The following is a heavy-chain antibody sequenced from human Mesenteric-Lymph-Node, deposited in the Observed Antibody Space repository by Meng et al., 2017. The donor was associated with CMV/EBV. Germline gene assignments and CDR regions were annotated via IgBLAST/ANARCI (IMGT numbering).Heavy chain of an antibody. CDR2: IYYSGTT. Sequence: CPASGDYITSGDYYWSWTRQPPGKGLEWIGYIYYSGTTYYNPSLKSRLTMSIDTSKNQFSLKVSAVTAADTAVYYCARVPSSGCCDFWGQGTLVTVSS. V-gene: IGHV4-30-4*01. J-gene: IGHJ4*02. CDR1: GDYITSGDYY. D-gene: IGHD3-22*01. CDR3: ARVPSSGCCDF.